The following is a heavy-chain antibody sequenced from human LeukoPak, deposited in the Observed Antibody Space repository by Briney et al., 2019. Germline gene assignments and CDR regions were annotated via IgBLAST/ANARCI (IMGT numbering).Heavy chain of an antibody. CDR1: GGTFSSYA. V-gene: IGHV1-69*04. CDR2: IIPILGIA. D-gene: IGHD3-16*02. J-gene: IGHJ4*02. CDR3: ASRYYDYVWGSYRSGDY. Sequence: SVKVSCKASGGTFSSYAISWVRQAPGQGLEWMGRIIPILGIANYAQKFQGRVTITADKSTSTAYMELSSLRPEDTAVYYCASRYYDYVWGSYRSGDYWGQGTLVTVSS.